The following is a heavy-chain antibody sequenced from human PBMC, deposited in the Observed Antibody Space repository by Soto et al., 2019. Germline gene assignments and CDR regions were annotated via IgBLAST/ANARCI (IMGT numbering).Heavy chain of an antibody. D-gene: IGHD6-19*01. Sequence: GGSLRLSCAASGFTVSSNYMSWVRQAPGKGLEWVSVIYSGGSTYYADSVKGRFTISRDNSKNTLYLQMNSLRAEDTAVYYCAIARTGYRSGWYYFDYWGQGTLVTVSS. V-gene: IGHV3-66*01. CDR3: AIARTGYRSGWYYFDY. CDR1: GFTVSSNY. J-gene: IGHJ4*02. CDR2: IYSGGST.